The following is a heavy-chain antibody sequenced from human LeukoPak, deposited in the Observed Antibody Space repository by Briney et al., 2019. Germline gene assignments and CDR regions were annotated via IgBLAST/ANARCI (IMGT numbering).Heavy chain of an antibody. Sequence: VSYISSSGSTIYYADSVKGRFTISRDNTKNSPYLQMNSLRAEDTAVYYCARDQWLVRDLSSPELDYYYGMDVWGQGTTVTVSS. J-gene: IGHJ6*02. D-gene: IGHD6-19*01. V-gene: IGHV3-48*03. CDR3: ARDQWLVRDLSSPELDYYYGMDV. CDR2: ISSSGSTI.